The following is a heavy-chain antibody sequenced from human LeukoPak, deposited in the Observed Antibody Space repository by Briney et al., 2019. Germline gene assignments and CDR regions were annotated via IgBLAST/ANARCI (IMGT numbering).Heavy chain of an antibody. V-gene: IGHV4-34*01. CDR3: ASGSSSWYGGTYYFDY. D-gene: IGHD6-13*01. CDR1: GGSFSGYY. J-gene: IGHJ4*02. CDR2: INHSGST. Sequence: PSETLSLTCAVYGGSFSGYYWSWIRQPPGKGLEWIGEINHSGSTNYNPSLKSRATISVDTSKNQFSLKLSSVTAADTAVYYCASGSSSWYGGTYYFDYWGQGTLVTVSS.